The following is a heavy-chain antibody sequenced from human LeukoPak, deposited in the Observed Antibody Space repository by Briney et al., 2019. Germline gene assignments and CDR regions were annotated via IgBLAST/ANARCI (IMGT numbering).Heavy chain of an antibody. CDR3: ARACCGGDCYPLGIDY. CDR2: INHSGST. V-gene: IGHV4-34*01. CDR1: GGSFSGYY. J-gene: IGHJ4*02. Sequence: SETLSLTCAVYGGSFSGYYWSWIRQPPGKGLEWIGEINHSGSTNYNPSLKSRVTISVDTSKNQFSLRLSSVTAADTAVYYCARACCGGDCYPLGIDYWGQGTLVTVSS. D-gene: IGHD2-21*02.